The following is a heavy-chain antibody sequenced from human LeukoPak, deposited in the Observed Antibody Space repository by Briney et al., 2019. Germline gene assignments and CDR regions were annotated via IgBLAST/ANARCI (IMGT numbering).Heavy chain of an antibody. Sequence: GGSLRLSCAASGFSFSSYSMNWVRQAPGKGLEWVSAISSSSSYIYYADSVKGRFTISRDNAKNSLYLQMNSLRAEDTAVYYCARVSSNWDIDYWGQGTLVTVSS. CDR2: ISSSSSYI. CDR3: ARVSSNWDIDY. J-gene: IGHJ4*02. V-gene: IGHV3-21*01. D-gene: IGHD1-1*01. CDR1: GFSFSSYS.